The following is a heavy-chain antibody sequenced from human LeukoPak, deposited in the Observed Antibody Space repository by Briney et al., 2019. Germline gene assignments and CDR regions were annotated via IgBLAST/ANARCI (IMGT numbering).Heavy chain of an antibody. Sequence: SETLSLTCTVSGGSISSSSYYWGWIRQPPGKGLEWIGSIYYSGSTYYNPSLKSRVTISVDTSKNQFSLKLSSVTAADTAVYYCARYTKFAREVDYWGQGTLVTVSS. V-gene: IGHV4-39*07. D-gene: IGHD3-10*02. CDR2: IYYSGST. J-gene: IGHJ4*02. CDR1: GGSISSSSYY. CDR3: ARYTKFAREVDY.